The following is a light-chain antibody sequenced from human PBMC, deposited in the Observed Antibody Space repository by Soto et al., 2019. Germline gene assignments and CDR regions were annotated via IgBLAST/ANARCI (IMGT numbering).Light chain of an antibody. J-gene: IGKJ4*01. CDR2: DAS. CDR1: QSVSSY. Sequence: EIVLTQSPATLSLSPGERATLSCRASQSVSSYLAWYQQKPGQAPRLLIYDASNRATGIPARFSGSGSGTDFTLAISSLEPEDFAVYYCQQRSNWPPKLTFGGGTKVEIK. CDR3: QQRSNWPPKLT. V-gene: IGKV3-11*01.